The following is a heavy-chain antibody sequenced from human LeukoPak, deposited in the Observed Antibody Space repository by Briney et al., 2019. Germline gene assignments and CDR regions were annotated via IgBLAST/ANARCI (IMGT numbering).Heavy chain of an antibody. CDR1: GFTVSSNS. CDR2: IFSST. CDR3: ARRAGAYSHPYDY. V-gene: IGHV3-53*01. J-gene: IGHJ4*02. D-gene: IGHD4/OR15-4a*01. Sequence: GGSLRLSCTVSGFTVSSNSMSWVRQAPGKGLEWVSFIFSSTHYSDSVKGRFTISRDNSRNTLYLQMNSLRAEDTAVYYCARRAGAYSHPYDYWGQGTLVTVSS.